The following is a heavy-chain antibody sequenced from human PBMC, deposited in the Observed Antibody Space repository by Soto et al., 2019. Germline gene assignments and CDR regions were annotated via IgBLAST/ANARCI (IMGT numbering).Heavy chain of an antibody. D-gene: IGHD4-17*01. Sequence: EVQLVESGGGLVQPGGSLRLSCAASGFTFSDHYMDWVRQAPGKGLEWVGRTRNKANSYTTEYAASVKGRFTISRDDSKRSLYLQMNSLKTGDTAVYYCARELMTTVTYFDYWGQGTLVTVSS. CDR3: ARELMTTVTYFDY. CDR2: TRNKANSYTT. V-gene: IGHV3-72*01. CDR1: GFTFSDHY. J-gene: IGHJ4*02.